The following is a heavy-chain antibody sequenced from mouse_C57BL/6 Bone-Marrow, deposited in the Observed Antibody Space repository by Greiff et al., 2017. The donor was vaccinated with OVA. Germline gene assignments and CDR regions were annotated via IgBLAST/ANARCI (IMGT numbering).Heavy chain of an antibody. CDR3: ARSPYYGSSYWYFDV. CDR1: GYTFTSYW. CDR2: IDPNSGGT. Sequence: QVQLKQPGAELVKPGASVKLSCKASGYTFTSYWMHWVKQRPGRGLEWIGRIDPNSGGTKYNEKFKSKATLTVDKPSSTAYMQLSSLTSEDSAVYYCARSPYYGSSYWYFDVWGTGTTVTVSS. D-gene: IGHD1-1*01. V-gene: IGHV1-72*01. J-gene: IGHJ1*03.